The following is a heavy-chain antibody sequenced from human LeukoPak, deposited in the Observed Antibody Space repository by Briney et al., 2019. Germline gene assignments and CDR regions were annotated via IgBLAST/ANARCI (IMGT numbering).Heavy chain of an antibody. CDR2: IIPIFGTA. J-gene: IGHJ4*02. D-gene: IGHD5-18*01. CDR3: AREKRGYSYGYWWAFDY. CDR1: GGTFSSYA. V-gene: IGHV1-69*05. Sequence: GASVKVSCKASGGTFSSYAISWVRQAPGQGLEWMGGIIPIFGTANYAQEFQGRVTITRDTSASTAYMELSSLRSEDMAVYYCAREKRGYSYGYWWAFDYWGQGTLVTVSS.